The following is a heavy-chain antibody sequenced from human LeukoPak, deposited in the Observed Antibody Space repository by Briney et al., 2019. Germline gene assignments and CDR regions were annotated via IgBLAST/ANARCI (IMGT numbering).Heavy chain of an antibody. CDR2: ISAYNGHT. CDR1: GYTFTSYG. J-gene: IGHJ4*02. V-gene: IGHV1-18*01. Sequence: ASVRVSCKASGYTFTSYGISWVRQAPGQGPEWMGWISAYNGHTNYAQKLQGRVTMTTDTSTSTAYMELRSLISDDTAVYYCARRRYYFDYWGQGTLVTASS. CDR3: ARRRYYFDY. D-gene: IGHD5-24*01.